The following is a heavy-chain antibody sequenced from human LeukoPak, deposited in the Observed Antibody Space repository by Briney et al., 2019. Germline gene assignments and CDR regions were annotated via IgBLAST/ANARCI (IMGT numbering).Heavy chain of an antibody. J-gene: IGHJ5*02. Sequence: GGSLRLSCAASGFTFSSYEMNWVRQAPGKGLEWVSYISSSGSTIYYADSVKGRFTISRDNAKNSLYLQMNSLRAEDTAVYYCAKAIYDILTGPVGSAGWFDPWGQGTLVTVSS. CDR3: AKAIYDILTGPVGSAGWFDP. CDR2: ISSSGSTI. D-gene: IGHD3-9*01. CDR1: GFTFSSYE. V-gene: IGHV3-48*03.